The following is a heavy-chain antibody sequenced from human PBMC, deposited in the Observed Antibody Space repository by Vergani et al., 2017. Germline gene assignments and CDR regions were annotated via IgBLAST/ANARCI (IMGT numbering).Heavy chain of an antibody. Sequence: QVQLVQSGSELKKPGASVKVSCKASGYTFTNYAMNWVRQAPGQGLEWMGWINTNTGNPTYAQGFTGRFVFSLATSVSTAYLQISSLKSEDTAVYYCARDGRTVVVPAAPGDWFDPWGQGTLVTVSS. V-gene: IGHV7-4-1*02. D-gene: IGHD2-2*01. CDR1: GYTFTNYA. J-gene: IGHJ5*02. CDR3: ARDGRTVVVPAAPGDWFDP. CDR2: INTNTGNP.